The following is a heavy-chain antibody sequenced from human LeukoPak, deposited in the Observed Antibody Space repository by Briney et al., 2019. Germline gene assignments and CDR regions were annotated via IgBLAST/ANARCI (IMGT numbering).Heavy chain of an antibody. V-gene: IGHV3-23*01. D-gene: IGHD3-22*01. J-gene: IGHJ4*02. CDR2: ISGSDGTT. CDR3: AKVDSSGYYSKNFHY. Sequence: PGGSLRLSCAASGFTFSSYAMSWVRQAPGKGLEWVSGISGSDGTTYYADSVKGRFTISRDNSRNTLYLQMNSLRAEDTAVCYCAKVDSSGYYSKNFHYWGQGSLVTVSS. CDR1: GFTFSSYA.